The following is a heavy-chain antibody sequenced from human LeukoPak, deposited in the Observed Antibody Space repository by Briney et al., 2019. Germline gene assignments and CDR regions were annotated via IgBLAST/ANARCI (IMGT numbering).Heavy chain of an antibody. J-gene: IGHJ4*02. CDR3: ASVAGGSSGWYS. CDR1: GFTFSSCS. CDR2: ISSSSSTM. D-gene: IGHD6-19*01. V-gene: IGHV3-48*04. Sequence: PGGSLRLSCAASGFTFSSCSMNWVRQAPGKGLEWVSYISSSSSTMYYADSVKGRFTISRDNAKNSLYLQMNSLRAEDTAVYYCASVAGGSSGWYSWGQGTLVTVSS.